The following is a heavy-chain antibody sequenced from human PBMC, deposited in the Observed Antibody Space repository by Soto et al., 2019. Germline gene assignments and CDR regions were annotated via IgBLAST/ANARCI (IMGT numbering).Heavy chain of an antibody. CDR2: IRGSGGST. V-gene: IGHV3-23*01. J-gene: IGHJ4*02. CDR3: AKDRGRGPESLIDY. Sequence: GGSLRLSCAASGFTFSSYAMSWVRQAPGKGLEWVSAIRGSGGSTYYADSVKGRFTIYIDKAKNTLYLQINSLSAEDTAVYYCAKDRGRGPESLIDYWGQGTLVTVSS. CDR1: GFTFSSYA.